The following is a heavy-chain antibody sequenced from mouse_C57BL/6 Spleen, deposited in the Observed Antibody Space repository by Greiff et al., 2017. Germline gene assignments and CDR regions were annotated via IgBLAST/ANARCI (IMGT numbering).Heavy chain of an antibody. CDR2: ISNGGGST. D-gene: IGHD4-1*01. CDR3: ARRLLTGNAMDY. V-gene: IGHV5-12*01. J-gene: IGHJ4*01. Sequence: EVQLMESGGGLVQPGGSLKLSCAASGFTFSDYYMYWVRQTPEKRLEWVAYISNGGGSTYYPDTVKGRFTISRDNAKNTLYLQMSRLKSEDTAMYYCARRLLTGNAMDYWGQGTSVTVSS. CDR1: GFTFSDYY.